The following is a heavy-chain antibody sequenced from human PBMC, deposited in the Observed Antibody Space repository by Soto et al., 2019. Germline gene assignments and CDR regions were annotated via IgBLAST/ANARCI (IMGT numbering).Heavy chain of an antibody. CDR2: ISWNSGSI. Sequence: GGSLRLSCAASGFTFDDYAMHWVRQAPGKGLEWVSGISWNSGSIGYADSVKGRFTISRDNAKNSLYLQMNSLRAEDTALYYCAKDILSRIAAPEFDYWGQGTLVTVSS. V-gene: IGHV3-9*01. CDR1: GFTFDDYA. D-gene: IGHD6-6*01. J-gene: IGHJ4*02. CDR3: AKDILSRIAAPEFDY.